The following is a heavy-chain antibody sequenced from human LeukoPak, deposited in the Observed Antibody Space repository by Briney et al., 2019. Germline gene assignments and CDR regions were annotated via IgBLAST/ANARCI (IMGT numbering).Heavy chain of an antibody. D-gene: IGHD3-22*01. Sequence: SETLSLTCAVSGGSISSGGYSWSWIRQPPGKGLEWIGYIYHSVSTYYNPSLKSRVTISVDRSKNQFSLKLSSVTAADTAVYYCARAVGSSGYYYAYYFDYWGQGTLVTVSS. CDR1: GGSISSGGYS. CDR2: IYHSVST. J-gene: IGHJ4*02. CDR3: ARAVGSSGYYYAYYFDY. V-gene: IGHV4-30-2*01.